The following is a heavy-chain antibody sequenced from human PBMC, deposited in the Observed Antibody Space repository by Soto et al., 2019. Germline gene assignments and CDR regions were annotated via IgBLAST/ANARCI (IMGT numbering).Heavy chain of an antibody. V-gene: IGHV1-69*04. CDR3: GRDRYAYGSGSTIDN. D-gene: IGHD3-10*01. CDR2: IVPVLGVP. Sequence: QVQLVQSGAEVMKPGSSVKVSCMPSGGAFSTYPLSWVRQAPGQGLEWMGRIVPVLGVPNYAQRFQGRVTMTADKGTNTAYLELSSLRFEDTAVYYCGRDRYAYGSGSTIDNWGQGTRVTVSS. J-gene: IGHJ4*02. CDR1: GGAFSTYP.